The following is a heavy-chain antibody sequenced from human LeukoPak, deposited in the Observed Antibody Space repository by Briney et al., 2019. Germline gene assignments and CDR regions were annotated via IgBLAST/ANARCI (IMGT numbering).Heavy chain of an antibody. J-gene: IGHJ4*02. CDR2: LNSSGGST. V-gene: IGHV1-46*01. CDR1: GYIFTDYY. CDR3: ASHYDSSGYTDDY. D-gene: IGHD3-22*01. Sequence: ASVTVSCKTSGYIFTDYYIHWVRQAPGQGLEWMGILNSSGGSTTYAQKFQGRVTMTRDTSTSTVYMELSSLRSEDTAVYYCASHYDSSGYTDDYWGQGTLVTVSS.